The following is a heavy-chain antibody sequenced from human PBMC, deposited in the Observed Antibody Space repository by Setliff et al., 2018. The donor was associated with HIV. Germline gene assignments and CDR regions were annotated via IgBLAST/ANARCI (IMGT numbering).Heavy chain of an antibody. CDR2: ISAYNGNT. V-gene: IGHV1-18*01. Sequence: ASVKVSCKASGYSFTNYGISWVRQAPGQGLEWMGWISAYNGNTNYAQNLHDRVTMTTDTSTSTAYMEVRSLRSDDTAVYYCARAYCGGDCSGDALDIWGQGT. D-gene: IGHD2-21*02. CDR1: GYSFTNYG. J-gene: IGHJ3*02. CDR3: ARAYCGGDCSGDALDI.